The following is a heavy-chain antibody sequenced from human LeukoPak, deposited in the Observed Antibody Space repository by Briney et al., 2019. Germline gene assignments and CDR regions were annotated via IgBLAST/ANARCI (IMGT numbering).Heavy chain of an antibody. Sequence: GGSLRLSCAASGFTFDDYAMHWVRQAPGKGLEWVSGISWNSGSIGYADSVKGRFTISRDNAKNSLYLQMNSLRAEDTALYYCAKDSSGWRSYFDYWGQGTLVAVSS. CDR1: GFTFDDYA. CDR2: ISWNSGSI. D-gene: IGHD6-19*01. J-gene: IGHJ4*02. CDR3: AKDSSGWRSYFDY. V-gene: IGHV3-9*01.